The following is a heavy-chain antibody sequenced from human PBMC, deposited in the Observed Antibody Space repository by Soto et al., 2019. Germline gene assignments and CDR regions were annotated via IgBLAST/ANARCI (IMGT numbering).Heavy chain of an antibody. CDR2: IIPISGTA. CDR3: ARSQGSSTSLEIYYYYYYGMDV. J-gene: IGHJ6*02. V-gene: IGHV1-69*01. Sequence: QVQLVQSGAEVKKPGSSVKVSCKASGGTFSSYAISWVRQAPGQGLEWMGGIIPISGTANYAQKFQGRVTITADESTSTASMELSSLTSEDTAVYYCARSQGSSTSLEIYYYYYYGMDVWGQGTTVTVSS. CDR1: GGTFSSYA. D-gene: IGHD2-2*01.